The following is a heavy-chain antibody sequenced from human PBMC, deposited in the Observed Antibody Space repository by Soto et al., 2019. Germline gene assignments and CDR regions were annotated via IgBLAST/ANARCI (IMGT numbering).Heavy chain of an antibody. CDR2: TSYTGNT. D-gene: IGHD3-10*01. V-gene: IGHV4-39*01. J-gene: IGHJ4*02. Sequence: SETLSLTCTVSGASITSGNYYWGWIRQPPGKGLEWIGSTSYTGNTYYNPSLKSRVTISVDTSKNQFSLKLSSVTAADTAVYYCARGLGGSMVRGERRLDYWGQGTLVTVSS. CDR1: GASITSGNYY. CDR3: ARGLGGSMVRGERRLDY.